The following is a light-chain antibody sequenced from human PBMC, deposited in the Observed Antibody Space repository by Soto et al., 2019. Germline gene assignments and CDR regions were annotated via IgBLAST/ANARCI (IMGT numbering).Light chain of an antibody. Sequence: QSVLTQPPSASGSPGQSVTISCTGTSSDIGDYHYVSWYQQHPDKAPKLIISEVNKRPSGVSDRFSGSKSGNTASLTVSGLQAEDEADYYCSSYAASNSVIFGGGTQLTVL. V-gene: IGLV2-8*01. CDR2: EVN. CDR3: SSYAASNSVI. CDR1: SSDIGDYHY. J-gene: IGLJ2*01.